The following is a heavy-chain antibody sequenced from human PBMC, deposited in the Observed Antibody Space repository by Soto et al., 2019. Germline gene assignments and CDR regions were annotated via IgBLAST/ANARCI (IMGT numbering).Heavy chain of an antibody. D-gene: IGHD4-4*01. V-gene: IGHV4-30-4*01. CDR1: VVSISSGDYY. Sequence: SETLSLTCTVSVVSISSGDYYCSWIRQPPWKGLEWIGYIYYSGSTYYNPSLKSRVTISVDTSKNQFSLKLSSVTAADTAVYYCPRGYSHRYYFAYRAQRTLVPVS. CDR3: PRGYSHRYYFAY. J-gene: IGHJ4*02. CDR2: IYYSGST.